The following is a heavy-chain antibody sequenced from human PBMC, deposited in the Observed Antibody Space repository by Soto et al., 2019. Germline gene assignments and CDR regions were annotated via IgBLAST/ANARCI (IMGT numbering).Heavy chain of an antibody. CDR3: AKDYPYSSSWYFNWFDP. Sequence: QVQLVESGGGVVQPGRSLRLSCAASGFTFSSYGMHWVRQAPGKGLAWVAVISYDGSNKYYADSVKGRFTISRDNSKNTLYLQMNSLRAEDTAVYYCAKDYPYSSSWYFNWFDPWCQGTLVTVSS. D-gene: IGHD6-13*01. J-gene: IGHJ5*02. CDR1: GFTFSSYG. CDR2: ISYDGSNK. V-gene: IGHV3-30*18.